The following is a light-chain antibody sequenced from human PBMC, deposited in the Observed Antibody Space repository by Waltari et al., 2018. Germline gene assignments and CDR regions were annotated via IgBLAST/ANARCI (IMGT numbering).Light chain of an antibody. CDR3: LQYTHWPHT. CDR1: QSLLRSHGNTQ. J-gene: IGKJ2*01. Sequence: DVVMPQSPISLPVTLGQPASISCRSSQSLLRSHGNTQLSWVQQRPGQSPRRLIYEVSNRDSGVPDRFSGSGSGTEFTLKISRVEVDDIGVYYCLQYTHWPHTFGQGTKLEIK. CDR2: EVS. V-gene: IGKV2-30*02.